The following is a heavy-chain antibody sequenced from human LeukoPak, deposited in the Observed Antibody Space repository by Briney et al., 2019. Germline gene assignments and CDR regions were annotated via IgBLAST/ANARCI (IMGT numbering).Heavy chain of an antibody. J-gene: IGHJ4*02. D-gene: IGHD3-22*01. CDR2: IKSKTDGGTT. CDR1: GFTFSNAW. CDR3: TTSTHFYYDSSGYLSIDY. V-gene: IGHV3-15*01. Sequence: GGSLRLSCAASGFTFSNAWMSWVRQAPGKGLEWVGRIKSKTDGGTTDYAAPVKGRFTISRDDSKNTLYLQMNSLKTEDTAVYYCTTSTHFYYDSSGYLSIDYWGQGTLVTVSS.